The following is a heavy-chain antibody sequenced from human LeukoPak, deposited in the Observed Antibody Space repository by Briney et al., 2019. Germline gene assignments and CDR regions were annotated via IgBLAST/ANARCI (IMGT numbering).Heavy chain of an antibody. Sequence: GGSLRLSCAASGFTFSNYWVHWVRQAPGKGLVWVSRINPDGSTINYADSVKRRFTISRDNAKNSLYLQMSSLRAEDTAVYYCARGGGYSGYESSFPFDYWGQGTLVTVSS. CDR2: INPDGSTI. CDR1: GFTFSNYW. J-gene: IGHJ4*02. V-gene: IGHV3-74*01. D-gene: IGHD5-12*01. CDR3: ARGGGYSGYESSFPFDY.